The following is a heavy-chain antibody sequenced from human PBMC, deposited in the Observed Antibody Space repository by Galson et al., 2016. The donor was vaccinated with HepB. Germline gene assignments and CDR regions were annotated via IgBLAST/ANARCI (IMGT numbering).Heavy chain of an antibody. CDR1: GFTFSASG. J-gene: IGHJ4*02. Sequence: SLRLSCAASGFTFSASGMHWVRQAPGKGPEWLAVISFDGSNQFYADSVTGRFTISRDNSNNTLHLQMHSLRVEDTALYYCARDSYCTRTICYPYYFDFWGQGTLVAVSS. D-gene: IGHD2-2*01. CDR2: ISFDGSNQ. CDR3: ARDSYCTRTICYPYYFDF. V-gene: IGHV3-30*03.